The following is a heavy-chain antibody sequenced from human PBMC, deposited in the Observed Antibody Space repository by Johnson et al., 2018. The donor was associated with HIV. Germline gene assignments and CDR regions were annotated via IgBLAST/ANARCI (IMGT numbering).Heavy chain of an antibody. Sequence: VQLVESGGNLVQPGGSLRLSCAASGFTFSNYWMSWVRQAPGKGLEWVANIKQDGSEKYYVDSVKGRFTIPRDNAKNSLYLQMNSLRAEDTAVYYCARKKSCSSTSCYWDYAFDIWGQGTMVTVSS. V-gene: IGHV3-7*01. CDR2: IKQDGSEK. J-gene: IGHJ3*02. D-gene: IGHD2-2*01. CDR1: GFTFSNYW. CDR3: ARKKSCSSTSCYWDYAFDI.